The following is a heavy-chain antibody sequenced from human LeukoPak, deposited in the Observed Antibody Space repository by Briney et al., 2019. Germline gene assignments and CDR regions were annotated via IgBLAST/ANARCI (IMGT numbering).Heavy chain of an antibody. CDR2: ISAYNGNT. Sequence: ASVKVSCKASGYTFTSYGISWVRQAPGQGLEWMGWISAYNGNTNYAQKLQGRVTMTTDTSTSTAYIELRSLRSDDTAVYYCARSYSSGWYDFDYWGQGTLVTVSS. D-gene: IGHD6-19*01. J-gene: IGHJ4*02. V-gene: IGHV1-18*01. CDR1: GYTFTSYG. CDR3: ARSYSSGWYDFDY.